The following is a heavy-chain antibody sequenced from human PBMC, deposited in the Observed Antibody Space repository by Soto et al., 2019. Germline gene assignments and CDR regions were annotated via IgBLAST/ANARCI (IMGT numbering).Heavy chain of an antibody. CDR2: IRVGGGDT. CDR3: AKCSVGTVRTSGWCNWFDP. J-gene: IGHJ5*02. Sequence: EVRLLESGGGLAQPGGSRRLSCAASGFTFSSSAMNWVRQAPGKGLELVSSIRVGGGDTFYADSVRGRFTVSRDISRNTLYLQINSLRADDTAIYYCAKCSVGTVRTSGWCNWFDPWGQGTLVTVSS. D-gene: IGHD6-19*01. CDR1: GFTFSSSA. V-gene: IGHV3-23*01.